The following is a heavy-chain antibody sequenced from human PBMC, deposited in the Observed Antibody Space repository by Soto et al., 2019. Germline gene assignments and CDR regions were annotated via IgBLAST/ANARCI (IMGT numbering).Heavy chain of an antibody. CDR2: IYTDGGT. CDR1: GFTVSSNS. Sequence: PGGSLRLSWAASGFTVSSNSMSWVRQAPGKGLEWVSLIYTDGGTYYGDSVKGRFTISRDTSKNTLSLQMTSLRADDTAVYYCARDNSMLGAPFHYWGKGTPGTASS. D-gene: IGHD3-16*01. CDR3: ARDNSMLGAPFHY. V-gene: IGHV3-53*01. J-gene: IGHJ4*02.